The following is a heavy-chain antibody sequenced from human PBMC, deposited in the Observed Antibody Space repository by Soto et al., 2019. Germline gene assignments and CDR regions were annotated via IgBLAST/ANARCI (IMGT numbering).Heavy chain of an antibody. D-gene: IGHD2-15*01. Sequence: PSETLSLTCAVSGGSISSGGYSWSWIRQPPGKGLEWIGYIYHSGSTYYNPSLKSRVTISVDRSKNQFSLKLSSVTAADTAVYYCSRIYCSGGNCYFNGFDPWGQGTLVTVSS. CDR3: SRIYCSGGNCYFNGFDP. V-gene: IGHV4-30-2*01. CDR1: GGSISSGGYS. CDR2: IYHSGST. J-gene: IGHJ5*02.